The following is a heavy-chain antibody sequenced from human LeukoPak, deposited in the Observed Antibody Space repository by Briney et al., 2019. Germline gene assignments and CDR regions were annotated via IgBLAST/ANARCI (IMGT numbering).Heavy chain of an antibody. D-gene: IGHD3-22*01. V-gene: IGHV4-34*01. J-gene: IGHJ4*02. CDR2: INHRGST. CDR1: GGSFSGNY. CDR3: ARAGDSSGYSDY. Sequence: SETLSLTCAVYGGSFSGNYWSWIRQPPGKGLEWIGEINHRGSTNYNPSLKSRVTISVDTSKNQFSLKLSSVTAADTAVYYCARAGDSSGYSDYWGQGALVTVSS.